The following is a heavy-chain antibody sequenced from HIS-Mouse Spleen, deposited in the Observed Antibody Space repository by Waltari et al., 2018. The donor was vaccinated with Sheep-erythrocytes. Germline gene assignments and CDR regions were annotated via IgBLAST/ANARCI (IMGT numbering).Heavy chain of an antibody. CDR3: ARARSITIFGVVIIGAFDI. V-gene: IGHV4-59*01. CDR1: GGSISMYY. CDR2: IYYSGST. D-gene: IGHD3-3*01. Sequence: QVQLQESGPGLVKPSETLSLTCTVSGGSISMYYWSWIRQPPGKGLEWIGYIYYSGSTNYNPSLKSRVTISVDTSKNQFSLKLSSVTAADTAVYYCARARSITIFGVVIIGAFDIWGQGTMVTVSS. J-gene: IGHJ3*02.